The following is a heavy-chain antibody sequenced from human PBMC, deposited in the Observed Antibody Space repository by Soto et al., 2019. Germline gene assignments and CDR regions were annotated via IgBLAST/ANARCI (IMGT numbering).Heavy chain of an antibody. CDR2: IYSSGGT. CDR1: GXXXXXXX. J-gene: IGHJ6*02. CDR3: XXXXXXXXXXXXDV. Sequence: QVQLRESGPGLVKSSETLSLTCTVSGXXXXXXXXXXXXXXXXXGXEWIGRIYSSGGTNYNPSLKSRVTMSVDTSKKYFFLKLXXLTAXXXXXYXXXXXXXXXXXXXXDVXXRGTTVTVSS. V-gene: IGHV4-4*07.